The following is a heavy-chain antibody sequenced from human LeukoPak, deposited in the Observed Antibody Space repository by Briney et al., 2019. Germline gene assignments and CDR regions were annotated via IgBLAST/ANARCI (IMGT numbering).Heavy chain of an antibody. Sequence: GGSLRLSCAASGFTFSSYAMSWVRQAPGKGLEWVSAISGSGGSTYYADSVKGRFTISRDNSKSTLYLQMNSLSAEDTAVYYCAKGADMVRGALDYWGQGTLVTVSS. D-gene: IGHD3-10*01. CDR3: AKGADMVRGALDY. CDR2: ISGSGGST. CDR1: GFTFSSYA. J-gene: IGHJ4*02. V-gene: IGHV3-23*01.